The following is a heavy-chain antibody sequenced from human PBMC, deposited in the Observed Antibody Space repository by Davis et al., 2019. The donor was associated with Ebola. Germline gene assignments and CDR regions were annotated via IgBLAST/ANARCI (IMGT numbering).Heavy chain of an antibody. CDR3: ATQGVRYGDYPFDF. D-gene: IGHD4-17*01. CDR2: LSYDGSHE. J-gene: IGHJ4*02. V-gene: IGHV3-30*03. Sequence: PGGSLRLSCAASGFIFSSFGMQWVRQAPGKGLEWVAALSYDGSHENHAQSVKGRFTISRDNSKNMLYLQMNSLRAEDTAVYYCATQGVRYGDYPFDFWGPGTLVTVSS. CDR1: GFIFSSFG.